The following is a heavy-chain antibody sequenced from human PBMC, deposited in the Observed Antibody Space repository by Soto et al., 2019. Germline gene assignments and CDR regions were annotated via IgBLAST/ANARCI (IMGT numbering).Heavy chain of an antibody. V-gene: IGHV4-39*07. D-gene: IGHD4-17*01. CDR1: GDYISSSSYY. Sequence: SSETLSLTCIVSGDYISSSSYYWVWIRQPPGKGLEWIGSIYYSGTTYYNPSLKSRVTISIDTSKDQFSLKLSSVTAADTAVYYCARALPYGDYGHFYYGMDVWGQGTTVTVSS. CDR3: ARALPYGDYGHFYYGMDV. CDR2: IYYSGTT. J-gene: IGHJ6*02.